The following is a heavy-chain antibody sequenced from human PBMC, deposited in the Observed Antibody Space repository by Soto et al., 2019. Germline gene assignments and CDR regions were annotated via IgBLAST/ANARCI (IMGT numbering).Heavy chain of an antibody. D-gene: IGHD3-22*01. J-gene: IGHJ6*02. V-gene: IGHV3-21*01. Sequence: EVPLVESGGGLVKPGGSLRLSCAASGFTFSSYSMNWVRQAPGKGLEWVSSISCSSSYIYYAKSVKGRFTIARDNAKNSLYLQMNSLRAEDTAVYYCARVVDYCDPYYYYGMDVWGQGTTVTVSS. CDR3: ARVVDYCDPYYYYGMDV. CDR1: GFTFSSYS. CDR2: ISCSSSYI.